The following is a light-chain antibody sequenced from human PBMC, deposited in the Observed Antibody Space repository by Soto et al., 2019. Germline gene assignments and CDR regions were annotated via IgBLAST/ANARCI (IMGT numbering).Light chain of an antibody. Sequence: EIVLTQSPGTLSLSPGQRATLSCRASQSVSSSFLAWYQQKPGQAPRLLIYGASSRATGIPDRFSGSGSGTYFTLTITSLEPEDFPVYYFQQYGSSPFTFGPATKVHIK. CDR2: GAS. CDR3: QQYGSSPFT. CDR1: QSVSSSF. J-gene: IGKJ3*01. V-gene: IGKV3-20*01.